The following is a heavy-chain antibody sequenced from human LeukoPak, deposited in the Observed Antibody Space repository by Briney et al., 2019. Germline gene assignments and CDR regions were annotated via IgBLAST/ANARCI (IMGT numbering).Heavy chain of an antibody. CDR3: VRVRFGERTFEI. D-gene: IGHD3-10*01. J-gene: IGHJ3*02. Sequence: HPGGSLRLSCAASGFVFNNFDIHWVRQSTRKGLEWVAGIHVAFDTYEADVVKRRFTIYREDGQSTVYLQMNSQRDGDTAVYYCVRVRFGERTFEIWGQGTMVTVSS. CDR2: IHVAFDT. CDR1: GFVFNNFD. V-gene: IGHV3-13*01.